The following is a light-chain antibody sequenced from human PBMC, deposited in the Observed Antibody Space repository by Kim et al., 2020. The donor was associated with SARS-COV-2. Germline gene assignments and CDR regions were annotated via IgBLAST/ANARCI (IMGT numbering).Light chain of an antibody. CDR1: SSDVGGSRF. Sequence: GQTVTISCTGTSSDVGGSRFVSWLQQHPGKSPKVIIYEVTKRPSGVPDRFSGSKSGNTASLTIAGLQADDEADYYCCSYAGSSDYVFGSGTKVTVL. CDR3: CSYAGSSDYV. V-gene: IGLV2-11*03. J-gene: IGLJ1*01. CDR2: EVT.